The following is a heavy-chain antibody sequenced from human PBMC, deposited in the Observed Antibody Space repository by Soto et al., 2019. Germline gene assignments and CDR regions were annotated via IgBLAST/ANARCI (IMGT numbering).Heavy chain of an antibody. CDR1: GFTVSSNY. J-gene: IGHJ5*02. Sequence: GGSLRLSCAASGFTVSSNYMSWVRQAPGKGLEWVSVIYSGGSTYYADSVKGRFTISRHNSKNTLYLQMNSLRAEDTAVYYCARNSFWSGYYTGWFDPWGQGTLVTVSS. CDR3: ARNSFWSGYYTGWFDP. V-gene: IGHV3-53*04. D-gene: IGHD3-3*01. CDR2: IYSGGST.